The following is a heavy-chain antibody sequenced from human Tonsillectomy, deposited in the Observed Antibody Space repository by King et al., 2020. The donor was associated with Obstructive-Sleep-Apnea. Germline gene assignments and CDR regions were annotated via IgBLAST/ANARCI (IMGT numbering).Heavy chain of an antibody. V-gene: IGHV5-51*01. CDR1: GYRFSNYW. CDR2: IFPGDSDT. D-gene: IGHD1-26*01. Sequence: VQLVQSGAEVKKPGESLKISCQASGYRFSNYWIAWVRQMPGKGLEWMGSIFPGDSDTTYSPSFQGQVTISADKSISTAYLHWSSLKDSDTAIYYCARGGDGTLDYWGQGTLVTVSS. J-gene: IGHJ4*02. CDR3: ARGGDGTLDY.